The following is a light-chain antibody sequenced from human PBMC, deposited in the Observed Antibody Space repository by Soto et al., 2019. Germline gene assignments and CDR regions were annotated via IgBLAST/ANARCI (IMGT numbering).Light chain of an antibody. CDR2: EVN. V-gene: IGLV2-8*01. CDR3: SSYTSSSTLV. Sequence: QSVLTQPPSASGSPGQSVTISCTGTSSDIGGYNFVSWYQQHPGKAPKLMIDEVNKRPSGVPDRFSGSKSGNTASLTISGLQAEDEADYYCSSYTSSSTLVFGTGTKLTVL. CDR1: SSDIGGYNF. J-gene: IGLJ1*01.